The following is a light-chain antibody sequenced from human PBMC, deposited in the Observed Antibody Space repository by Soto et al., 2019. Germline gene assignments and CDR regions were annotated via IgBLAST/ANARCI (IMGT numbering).Light chain of an antibody. Sequence: DMQVTQSPSILSASVGDKVTITCRTSQSFSSYLNWYQQKPGEAPKLLVYATSRLQSGVPSRFSGSRSETGFTLTITSLQPEDFAVYYCQHIYSGSWTFGQGTKVEI. CDR1: QSFSSY. V-gene: IGKV1-39*01. CDR3: QHIYSGSWT. CDR2: ATS. J-gene: IGKJ1*01.